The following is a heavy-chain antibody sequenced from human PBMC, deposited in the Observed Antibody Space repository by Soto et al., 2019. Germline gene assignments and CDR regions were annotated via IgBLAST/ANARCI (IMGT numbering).Heavy chain of an antibody. D-gene: IGHD2-15*01. CDR3: AKRNGHTPIKYYYYYMDV. V-gene: IGHV3-23*01. Sequence: GESLKISCAASGFTFSSYAMSWVRQAPGKGLEWVSAISGSGGSTYYADSVKGRFTISRDNSKNTLYLQMNSLRAEDTAVYYCAKRNGHTPIKYYYYYMDVWGKGTTVTVSS. CDR1: GFTFSSYA. CDR2: ISGSGGST. J-gene: IGHJ6*03.